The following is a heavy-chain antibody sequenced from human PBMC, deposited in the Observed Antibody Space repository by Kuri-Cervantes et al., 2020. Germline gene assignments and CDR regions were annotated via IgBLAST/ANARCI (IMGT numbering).Heavy chain of an antibody. CDR3: AKPDSSGYYYDDAFDI. V-gene: IGHV3-23*01. D-gene: IGHD3-22*01. J-gene: IGHJ3*02. Sequence: GESLKISCAASGFTFSSYAMSWVRQAPGKGLEWVSAISGSGGSAYYADSVKGRFTISRDNSKNTLYLQMNSLRAEDTAVYYCAKPDSSGYYYDDAFDIWGQGTMVTVSS. CDR1: GFTFSSYA. CDR2: ISGSGGSA.